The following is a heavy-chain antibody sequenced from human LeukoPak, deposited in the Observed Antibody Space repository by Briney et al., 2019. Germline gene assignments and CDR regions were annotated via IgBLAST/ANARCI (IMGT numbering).Heavy chain of an antibody. V-gene: IGHV1-69*02. CDR3: AIVVVPANMDV. D-gene: IGHD2-2*01. CDR2: IIPILGIA. Sequence: SVTVSCKASGGTFSIYTISWLRQATVQRLEWSGRIIPILGIANYAQKFQGRVTITADKSTSTAYMELSSLRSEDTAVYYCAIVVVPANMDVWGKGTTVTVSS. CDR1: GGTFSIYT. J-gene: IGHJ6*03.